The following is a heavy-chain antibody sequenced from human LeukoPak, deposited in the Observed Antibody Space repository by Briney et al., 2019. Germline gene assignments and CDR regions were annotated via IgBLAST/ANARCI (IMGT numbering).Heavy chain of an antibody. CDR2: IYYTGST. CDR3: ARGANRLDS. J-gene: IGHJ4*02. D-gene: IGHD1-14*01. Sequence: SETLSLTCSVSGGSINTYYWSWIRQTPGKGMEWIGFIYYTGSTNYNPSLKSRVTMSVDTSKSQFSLKLTSVTAADTALYYCARGANRLDSWGRGTLVTV. V-gene: IGHV4-59*12. CDR1: GGSINTYY.